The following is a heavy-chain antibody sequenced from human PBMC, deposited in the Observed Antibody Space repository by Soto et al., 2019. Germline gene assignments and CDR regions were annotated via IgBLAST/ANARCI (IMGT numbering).Heavy chain of an antibody. J-gene: IGHJ4*02. CDR2: ISYDGSIE. Sequence: QVQVVESGGGVVQPGRSLRLSCAASGFTFSNYGMHWVRQAPGKGLDWVAVISYDGSIEYYSESVKGRFTMSRDNSENTVYLQMNSLRTEDTAGYFCGRDWVWFGAHPIDNWGQGTLVTVSS. D-gene: IGHD3-10*01. V-gene: IGHV3-30*03. CDR1: GFTFSNYG. CDR3: GRDWVWFGAHPIDN.